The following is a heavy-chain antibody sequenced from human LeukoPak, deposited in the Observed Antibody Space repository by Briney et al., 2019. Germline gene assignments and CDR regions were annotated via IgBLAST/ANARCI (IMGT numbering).Heavy chain of an antibody. CDR2: IYHSGST. CDR3: VRSFWGYYFDY. Sequence: SETLSLTCTVSGGSISSYYWNWIRQPPGKGLEWIGYIYHSGSTNFNPSLKSRVTISVDTSKNQFSLNLSSVAAADTAVYYCVRSFWGYYFDYWGQGILVTVS. J-gene: IGHJ4*02. V-gene: IGHV4-59*01. CDR1: GGSISSYY. D-gene: IGHD3-16*01.